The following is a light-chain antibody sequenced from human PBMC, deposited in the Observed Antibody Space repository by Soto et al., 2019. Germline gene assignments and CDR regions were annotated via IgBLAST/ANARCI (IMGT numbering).Light chain of an antibody. CDR3: NSYTGSSTYV. V-gene: IGLV2-18*02. Sequence: QSALTQPPSVSGSPGQSVAISCTGTSSDVGSYNRVSWYQQPPGAAPELMIYEVSNRPSGVPDRFSGSKSGDTASLTISGLKAEDEADYYCNSYTGSSTYVFGTGTKVTVL. CDR2: EVS. CDR1: SSDVGSYNR. J-gene: IGLJ1*01.